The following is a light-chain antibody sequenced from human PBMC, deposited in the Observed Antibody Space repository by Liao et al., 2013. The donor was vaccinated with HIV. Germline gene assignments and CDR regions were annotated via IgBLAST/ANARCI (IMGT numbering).Light chain of an antibody. CDR2: QDS. Sequence: SYELTQPPSVSVSPGQTASITCSGRTLGDKYVCWYQQRPGQSPVLVIYQDSKRPSGIPERFSGSSSGTTVTLTISGVQAEDEADYYCQSADSSGTPLFGGGTKLTVL. CDR3: QSADSSGTPL. J-gene: IGLJ2*01. V-gene: IGLV3-25*03. CDR1: TLGDKY.